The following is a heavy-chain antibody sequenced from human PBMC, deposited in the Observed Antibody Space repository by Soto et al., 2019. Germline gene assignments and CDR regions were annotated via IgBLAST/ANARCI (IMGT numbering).Heavy chain of an antibody. V-gene: IGHV4-59*01. CDR3: ARDSGGWYYFDY. CDR2: IYYSGST. Sequence: QVQLQESGPGLVKPSETLSLTCTVSGGSISSYYWSWIRQPPGKGLEWIGYIYYSGSTNYNPSLKSRXSIXVXTSKNQFSLKLSSVTAADTAVYYCARDSGGWYYFDYWGQGTLVTVSS. J-gene: IGHJ4*02. D-gene: IGHD6-19*01. CDR1: GGSISSYY.